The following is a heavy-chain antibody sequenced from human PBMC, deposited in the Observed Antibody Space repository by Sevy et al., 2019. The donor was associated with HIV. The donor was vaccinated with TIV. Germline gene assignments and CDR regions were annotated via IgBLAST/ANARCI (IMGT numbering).Heavy chain of an antibody. Sequence: GGSLRLSCAASGFTFSSYGMHWVRQAPGKGLEWVVVISYDGSNKYYADSVKGRFTISRDNSKNTLYLQMNSLRAEDTAVYYCAKDFTRFCGSCYVDYWGQGTLVTVSS. J-gene: IGHJ4*02. CDR2: ISYDGSNK. CDR1: GFTFSSYG. V-gene: IGHV3-30*18. CDR3: AKDFTRFCGSCYVDY. D-gene: IGHD2-15*01.